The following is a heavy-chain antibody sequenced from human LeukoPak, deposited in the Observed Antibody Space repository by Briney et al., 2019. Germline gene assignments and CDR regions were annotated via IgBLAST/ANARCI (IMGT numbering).Heavy chain of an antibody. V-gene: IGHV3-7*01. CDR3: ARLQYSFLYGSGSYGVDY. J-gene: IGHJ4*02. CDR2: IKQDGSEK. Sequence: PGGSLRLSCAASGFTFSSYWTSWVRQAPGKGLEWVANIKQDGSEKYYVDSVKGRFTISRDNAKNSLYLQMNSLRAEDTVVYYCARLQYSFLYGSGSYGVDYWGQGTLVTVSS. CDR1: GFTFSSYW. D-gene: IGHD3-10*01.